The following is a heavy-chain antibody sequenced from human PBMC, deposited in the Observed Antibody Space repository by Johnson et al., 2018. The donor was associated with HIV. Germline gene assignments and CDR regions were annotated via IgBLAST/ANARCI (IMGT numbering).Heavy chain of an antibody. V-gene: IGHV3-66*01. CDR3: ARDGGVAAAVGVVAFDI. Sequence: VQLVESGGGVVRPGGSLRLSCAVSGFTVSSDYMSWVRQAPGKGLEWVSVIYSGGTTYYADSVKGRFTISRDHAENSLYLQMNSLRAEDTAVYYCARDGGVAAAVGVVAFDIWGQGTLVTVSS. CDR2: IYSGGTT. CDR1: GFTVSSDY. J-gene: IGHJ3*02. D-gene: IGHD6-13*01.